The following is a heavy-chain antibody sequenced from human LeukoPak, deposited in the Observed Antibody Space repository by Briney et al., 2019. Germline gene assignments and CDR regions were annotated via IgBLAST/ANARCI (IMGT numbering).Heavy chain of an antibody. V-gene: IGHV1-8*01. CDR3: ARVWGSIDY. D-gene: IGHD7-27*01. CDR2: MNPKSGNT. CDR1: GYTFTNYD. J-gene: IGHJ4*02. Sequence: GASVTVSCKTSGYTFTNYDINWVRQATGQGLEWVGWMNPKSGNTGSAQRFQGRVTLTRDTSISTAYMELSSLRSEDTAVYYCARVWGSIDYWGQGTLVTVSS.